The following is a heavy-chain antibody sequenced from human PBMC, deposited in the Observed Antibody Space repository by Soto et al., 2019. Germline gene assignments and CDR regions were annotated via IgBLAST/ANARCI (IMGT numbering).Heavy chain of an antibody. CDR1: GFTFNDYA. CDR3: AKAEGYYYYYHMDV. V-gene: IGHV3-9*01. CDR2: ISWNSGSI. Sequence: EVQLVESGGGLVQPGRSLRLSCAASGFTFNDYAMHWVRQAPGKGLEWVSGISWNSGSIGYADSVKGRFTISRDDAKNSLYLQMNSLRAEDTALYYCAKAEGYYYYYHMDVWGKGNTVTVSS. J-gene: IGHJ6*03.